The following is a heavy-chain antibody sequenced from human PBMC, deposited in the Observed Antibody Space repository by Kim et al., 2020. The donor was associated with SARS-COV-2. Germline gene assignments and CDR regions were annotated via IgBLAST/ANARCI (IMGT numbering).Heavy chain of an antibody. D-gene: IGHD6-19*01. CDR1: GFTFSSYG. CDR2: IWYDGSNK. V-gene: IGHV3-33*01. CDR3: ARDLRRGIAVAGTEVDY. J-gene: IGHJ4*02. Sequence: GGSLRLSCAASGFTFSSYGMHWVRQAPGKGLEWVAVIWYDGSNKYYADSVKGRFTISRDNSKNTLYLQMNSLRAEDTAVYYCARDLRRGIAVAGTEVDYWGQGTLVTVSS.